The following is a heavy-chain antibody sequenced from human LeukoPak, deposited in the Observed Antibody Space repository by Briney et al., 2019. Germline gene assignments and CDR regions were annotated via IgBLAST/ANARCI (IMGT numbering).Heavy chain of an antibody. D-gene: IGHD3-10*01. Sequence: PGRSLRLSCAASGFTFDDYAMHWVRHAPGKGLEWVSGISWNSGSIGYADSVKGRFTISRDNAKNSLYLQMNSLRAEDTALYYCAKDKTQYYYGSGSFPGWGQGTLVTVSS. J-gene: IGHJ4*02. CDR2: ISWNSGSI. V-gene: IGHV3-9*01. CDR1: GFTFDDYA. CDR3: AKDKTQYYYGSGSFPG.